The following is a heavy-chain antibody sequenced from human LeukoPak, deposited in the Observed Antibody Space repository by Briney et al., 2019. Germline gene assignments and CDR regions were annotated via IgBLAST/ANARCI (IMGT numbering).Heavy chain of an antibody. CDR2: ISPYNGNA. Sequence: ASVKVSCKASGSTFTSFAFSWVRQAPGQGLEWMGWISPYNGNAKYAQNLQGRVTMTADTSTRTVYMELRSLRSDDTAVYYCARDGTFYSGSYSYYFDYWGQGTLVTVSS. CDR1: GSTFTSFA. CDR3: ARDGTFYSGSYSYYFDY. V-gene: IGHV1-18*01. D-gene: IGHD1-26*01. J-gene: IGHJ4*02.